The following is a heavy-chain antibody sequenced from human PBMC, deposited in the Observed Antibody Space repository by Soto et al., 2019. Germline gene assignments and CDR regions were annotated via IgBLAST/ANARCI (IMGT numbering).Heavy chain of an antibody. V-gene: IGHV3-30-3*01. D-gene: IGHD1-26*01. CDR3: ARDPTSIVGATATYAFDI. CDR2: ISYDGSNK. Sequence: QVQLVESGGGVVQPGRSLRLSCAASGFTFSSYAMHWVRQAPGKGLEWVAVISYDGSNKYYADSVKGRFTISRDNSKNTLYLQMNSLRAEDTAVYYCARDPTSIVGATATYAFDIWGQGTMVTVSS. J-gene: IGHJ3*02. CDR1: GFTFSSYA.